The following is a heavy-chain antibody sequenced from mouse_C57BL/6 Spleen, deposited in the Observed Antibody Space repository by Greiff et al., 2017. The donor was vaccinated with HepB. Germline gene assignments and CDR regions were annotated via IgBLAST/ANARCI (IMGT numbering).Heavy chain of an antibody. J-gene: IGHJ1*03. V-gene: IGHV1-59*01. CDR3: ARWGDFDV. D-gene: IGHD2-13*01. CDR2: IDPSDSYT. Sequence: QVQLQQPGAELVRPGTSVKLSCKASGYTFTSYWMHWVKQRPGQGLEWIGVIDPSDSYTNYNQKFKGKATLTVDTSSSTAYMQLSSLTSEDSAVYYCARWGDFDVWGTGTTVTVSS. CDR1: GYTFTSYW.